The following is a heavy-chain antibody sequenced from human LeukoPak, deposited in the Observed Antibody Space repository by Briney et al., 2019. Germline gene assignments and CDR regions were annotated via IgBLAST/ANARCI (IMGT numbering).Heavy chain of an antibody. D-gene: IGHD3-22*01. Sequence: SETLSLTCTVSGGSISTYYWSWIRQPPGKGLDWIGYIYYSGSTNYNPSLKSRVTISLDTSKNPFSLRLSSVTAADTAVYYCARSYDSRGYYYYGMDVWGQGTTVTVSS. CDR2: IYYSGST. CDR3: ARSYDSRGYYYYGMDV. V-gene: IGHV4-59*01. J-gene: IGHJ6*02. CDR1: GGSISTYY.